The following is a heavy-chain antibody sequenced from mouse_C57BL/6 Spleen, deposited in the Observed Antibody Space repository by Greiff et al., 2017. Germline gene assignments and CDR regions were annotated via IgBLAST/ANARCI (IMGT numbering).Heavy chain of an antibody. CDR1: GYTFTSYW. V-gene: IGHV1-59*01. CDR2: IDPSDSYT. D-gene: IGHD1-1*01. Sequence: QVQLQQPGAELVRPGTSVKLSCKASGYTFTSYWMHWVKQRPGQGLEWIGVIDPSDSYTNYNQKFKGKATLTVDTSSSTAYMQLSSLTSEDSAVYYCARSNFQLGTVVARAMDYWGQGTSVTVSS. J-gene: IGHJ4*01. CDR3: ARSNFQLGTVVARAMDY.